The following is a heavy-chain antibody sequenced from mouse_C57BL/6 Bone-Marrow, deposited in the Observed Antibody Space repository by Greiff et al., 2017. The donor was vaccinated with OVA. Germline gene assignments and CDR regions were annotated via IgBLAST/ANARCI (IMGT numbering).Heavy chain of an antibody. V-gene: IGHV5-12*01. CDR3: ARRGYYGSSHVTFAY. Sequence: EVQRVESGGGLVQPGGSLQLSCAASGFTFSDYYMYWVRQTPEKRLEWVAYISNGGGSTYYPDTVKGRFTISRDNAKNTLYLQMSRLKSEDTAMYYCARRGYYGSSHVTFAYWGQGTLVTVSA. J-gene: IGHJ3*01. D-gene: IGHD1-1*01. CDR2: ISNGGGST. CDR1: GFTFSDYY.